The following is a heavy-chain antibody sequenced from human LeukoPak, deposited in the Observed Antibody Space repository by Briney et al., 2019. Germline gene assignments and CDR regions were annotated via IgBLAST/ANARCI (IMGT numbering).Heavy chain of an antibody. J-gene: IGHJ4*02. Sequence: GASVKVSCKASGYTFTSYYMHWVRQAPGQGLEWMGIINPSGGSTSYAQKFQGRVTMTRDTSTSTVYMELSSLRSEDTAVYYCARDHTPSAAITLVIAAAGAFDYWGQGTLVTVSS. CDR2: INPSGGST. CDR3: ARDHTPSAAITLVIAAAGAFDY. V-gene: IGHV1-46*01. D-gene: IGHD6-13*01. CDR1: GYTFTSYY.